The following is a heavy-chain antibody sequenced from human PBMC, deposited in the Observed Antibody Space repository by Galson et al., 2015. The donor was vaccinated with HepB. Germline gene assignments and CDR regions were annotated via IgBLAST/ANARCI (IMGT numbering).Heavy chain of an antibody. J-gene: IGHJ4*02. Sequence: SLRLSCAASGLTFSNYTMNWVRQAPGKGLEWVSAITGTGYTTYYADSVKGRFTISRDNSKNTVSLQMNSLSVEDTAVYYCARDLSPAFYYDSGSLDYWGQGTLVTVSS. V-gene: IGHV3-23*01. D-gene: IGHD3-10*01. CDR3: ARDLSPAFYYDSGSLDY. CDR1: GLTFSNYT. CDR2: ITGTGYTT.